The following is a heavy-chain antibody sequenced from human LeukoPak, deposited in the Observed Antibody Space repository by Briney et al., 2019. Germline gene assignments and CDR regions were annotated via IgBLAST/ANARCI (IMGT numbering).Heavy chain of an antibody. J-gene: IGHJ4*02. CDR3: ARENYYDGSGSPSASAPVDH. V-gene: IGHV1-46*01. CDR2: INPNGGSA. CDR1: GYTFTSYY. Sequence: ASVKVSCKASGYTFTSYYMHWVRQAPGQGLEWLGLINPNGGSASYAQRFQGRVTMTRDTSTTTVYMELTSLRSDDTAVYYCARENYYDGSGSPSASAPVDHWGRGTLVTVSS. D-gene: IGHD3-22*01.